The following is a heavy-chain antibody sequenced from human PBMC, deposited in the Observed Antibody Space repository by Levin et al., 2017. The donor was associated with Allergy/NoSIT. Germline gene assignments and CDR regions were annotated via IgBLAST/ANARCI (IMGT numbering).Heavy chain of an antibody. Sequence: PSETLSLTCTVSGASIISNSYYWSWVRQHPVQGLEWIAYIYYGGRTYSNPSLRSRLAMSADTSNNRLSLNLPSVTAADSAMYYCARVSGDQYSSGYHDLWGRGTLVTVSS. CDR3: ARVSGDQYSSGYHDL. CDR1: GASIISNSYY. J-gene: IGHJ2*01. D-gene: IGHD4-11*01. V-gene: IGHV4-31*03. CDR2: IYYGGRT.